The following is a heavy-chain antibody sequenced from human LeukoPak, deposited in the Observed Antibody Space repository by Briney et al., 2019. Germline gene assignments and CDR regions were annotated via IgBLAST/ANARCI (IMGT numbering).Heavy chain of an antibody. CDR3: ASIGYCSGGSCYTIDY. CDR1: GGFISSYY. CDR2: IYYSGST. V-gene: IGHV4-59*12. J-gene: IGHJ4*02. Sequence: SETLSLTCTVSGGFISSYYWSWIRQPPGKGLEWIGYIYYSGSTNYNPSLKSRVTISVDTSKNQFSLKLSSVTAADTAVYYCASIGYCSGGSCYTIDYWGQGTLVTVSS. D-gene: IGHD2-15*01.